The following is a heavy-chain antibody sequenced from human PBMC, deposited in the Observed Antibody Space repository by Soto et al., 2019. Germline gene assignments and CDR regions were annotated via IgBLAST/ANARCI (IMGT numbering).Heavy chain of an antibody. CDR3: VTYDFWSGFSSDAH. V-gene: IGHV3-15*07. J-gene: IGHJ4*02. D-gene: IGHD3-3*01. Sequence: EVQLVESGGALVKPGGSPRLSCAASGFTLRSAWMNWVRQAPGKGLEWVGHIKSETDGGPPDYATPVKGRFAISRDDSKNILYLQMNSLKTDDTAVYYCVTYDFWSGFSSDAHWGQGTLVIVSS. CDR2: IKSETDGGPP. CDR1: GFTLRSAW.